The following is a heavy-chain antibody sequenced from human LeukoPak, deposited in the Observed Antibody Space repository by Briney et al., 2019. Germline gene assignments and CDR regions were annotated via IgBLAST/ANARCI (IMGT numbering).Heavy chain of an antibody. CDR2: IYTSGST. Sequence: SETLSLTCSVSGDSISSGSYYWSWIRQPAGKGLEWIGRIYTSGSTNYIPSLKSRLTISVDTSKNQFSLRLSSVTAADTAVYYCARDAWLGAGRTFAYWGQGTLVTVSS. D-gene: IGHD3-10*01. V-gene: IGHV4-61*02. CDR3: ARDAWLGAGRTFAY. CDR1: GDSISSGSYY. J-gene: IGHJ4*02.